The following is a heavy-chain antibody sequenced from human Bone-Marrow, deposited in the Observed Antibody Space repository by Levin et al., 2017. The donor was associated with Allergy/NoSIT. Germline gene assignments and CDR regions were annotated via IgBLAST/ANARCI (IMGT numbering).Heavy chain of an antibody. V-gene: IGHV4-31*02. J-gene: IGHJ4*02. CDR3: ARESVYYGSGSWIDC. CDR2: IYYPGNT. CDR1: GESVCSSGFY. D-gene: IGHD3-10*01. Sequence: PSETLSLTCTVSGESVCSSGFYWTWIRQYPGKGLEWIGHIYYPGNTSYNPSLKSRVSISEDRSKNQFSLKLDSVTAADTAVYYCARESVYYGSGSWIDCWGQGTLVTVSS.